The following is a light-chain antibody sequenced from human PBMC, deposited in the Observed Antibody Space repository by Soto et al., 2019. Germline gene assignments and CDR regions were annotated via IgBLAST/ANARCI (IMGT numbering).Light chain of an antibody. CDR1: QTISSW. CDR3: QQYHTSSIT. Sequence: DIQMTQSPSTLSASVGDRVTITCRASQTISSWLAWYQQKPGKAPNLLIYDASTLERGVPSRFSGTGSGTEFTLPIDRLQPDDFATYYCQQYHTSSITFGQGTRLEIK. V-gene: IGKV1-5*01. CDR2: DAS. J-gene: IGKJ5*01.